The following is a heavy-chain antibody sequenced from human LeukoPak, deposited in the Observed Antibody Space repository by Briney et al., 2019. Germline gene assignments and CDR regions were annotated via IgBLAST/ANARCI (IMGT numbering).Heavy chain of an antibody. CDR1: GFTFSSYW. V-gene: IGHV3-7*01. J-gene: IGHJ4*02. CDR3: ARDDIAVATCFDY. D-gene: IGHD6-19*01. CDR2: IRQDGSQK. Sequence: GGSLRLSCAASGFTFSSYWMSWVRQAPGKGLEWVATIRQDGSQKYYVDSVKGRFTISRDNAKNSLYLQMNSLRAEDTAVHYCARDDIAVATCFDYWGQGTLVTVSS.